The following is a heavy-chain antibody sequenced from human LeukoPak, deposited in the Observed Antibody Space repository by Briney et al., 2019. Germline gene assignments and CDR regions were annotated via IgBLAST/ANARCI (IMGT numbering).Heavy chain of an antibody. CDR2: IYNSVTT. CDR1: GDSISSYY. CDR3: ARVVYSHYWPEGMDV. J-gene: IGHJ6*02. Sequence: SETLSLTCTVSGDSISSYYWSWSWQPPGEGLEWIVYIYNSVTTNYNPSLESRVTISEDPSKNQFSLMLTSVTAADTAVYYCARVVYSHYWPEGMDVWGQGTTVTVSS. D-gene: IGHD4-11*01. V-gene: IGHV4-59*01.